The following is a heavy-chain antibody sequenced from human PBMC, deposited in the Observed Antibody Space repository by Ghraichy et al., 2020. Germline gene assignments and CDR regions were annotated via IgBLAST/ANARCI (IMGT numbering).Heavy chain of an antibody. D-gene: IGHD4-23*01. CDR3: ARDLRSSTVGGYPLSFDY. Sequence: GGSLRLSCAASGFTFSSYSMNWVRQAPGKGLEWVSYISSSSSTIYYADSVKGRFTISRDNAKNSLYLQMNSLRDEDTAVYYCARDLRSSTVGGYPLSFDYWGQGTLVTVSS. CDR1: GFTFSSYS. CDR2: ISSSSSTI. V-gene: IGHV3-48*02. J-gene: IGHJ4*02.